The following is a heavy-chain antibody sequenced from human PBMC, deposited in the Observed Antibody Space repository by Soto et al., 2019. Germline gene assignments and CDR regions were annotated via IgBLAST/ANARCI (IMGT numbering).Heavy chain of an antibody. D-gene: IGHD2-2*01. V-gene: IGHV1-18*01. Sequence: ASVKVPCKASGYSFTNYDISWVRQAPGQGLEWMGWISPYNGDTNYAQKLQGRDTMTTDTSTSTAYMELRSLRSDDTAVYYCARYCSSTSCDHYFDYWGQGTLVTVSS. CDR1: GYSFTNYD. CDR2: ISPYNGDT. J-gene: IGHJ4*02. CDR3: ARYCSSTSCDHYFDY.